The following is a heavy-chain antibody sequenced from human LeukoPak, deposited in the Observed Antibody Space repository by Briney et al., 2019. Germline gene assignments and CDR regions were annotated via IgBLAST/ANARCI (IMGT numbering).Heavy chain of an antibody. CDR2: TYYRSKWYN. D-gene: IGHD3-22*01. CDR3: ARERYYDSTGFFHFDQ. Sequence: SQTLLLTCAISGDSVSGNSAAWDWIRQSPSRGLEWLGRTYYRSKWYNDYAPSVKSRITINQDTSKNQFSLQLNSVTPEDTAVYYCARERYYDSTGFFHFDQWGQGTLVTVSS. J-gene: IGHJ4*02. CDR1: GDSVSGNSAA. V-gene: IGHV6-1*01.